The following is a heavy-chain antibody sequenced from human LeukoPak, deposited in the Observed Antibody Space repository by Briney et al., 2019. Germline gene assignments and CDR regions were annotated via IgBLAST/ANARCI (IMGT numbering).Heavy chain of an antibody. CDR2: ISSSSSYI. V-gene: IGHV3-21*01. CDR1: GFTFSSYG. Sequence: PGRSLRLSCAASGFTFSSYGMHWVRQAPGKGLEWVSSISSSSSYIYYADSVKGRFTISRDNAKNSLYLQMNSLRAEDTAVYYCARRGAFDIWGQGTMVTVSS. J-gene: IGHJ3*02. CDR3: ARRGAFDI.